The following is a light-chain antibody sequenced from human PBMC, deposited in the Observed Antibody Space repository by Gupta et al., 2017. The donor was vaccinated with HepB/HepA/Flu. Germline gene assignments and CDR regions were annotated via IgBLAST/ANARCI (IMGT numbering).Light chain of an antibody. Sequence: SYVLTQPPSVSVAPGETARMTCGGIDIGSKVVHRYQQEPGQAPVLVIYDDTDRPSGIPERLSASNSGSTATLTINRVEAGDEADYYCQVWDSTSNVVVFGGGTKLTVL. J-gene: IGLJ2*01. CDR3: QVWDSTSNVVV. V-gene: IGLV3-21*02. CDR1: DIGSKV. CDR2: DDT.